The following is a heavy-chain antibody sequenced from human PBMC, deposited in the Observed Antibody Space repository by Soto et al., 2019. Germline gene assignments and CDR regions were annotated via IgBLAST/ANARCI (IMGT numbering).Heavy chain of an antibody. D-gene: IGHD3-22*01. CDR1: GGSFSGYY. J-gene: IGHJ4*02. CDR3: ARGPGLYYYDSSGYLGFDY. V-gene: IGHV4-34*01. CDR2: INHSGST. Sequence: LSLTCAVYGGSFSGYYWSWIRQPPGKGLEWIGEINHSGSTNYNPSLKSRVTISVDTSKNQFSLKLSSVTAADTAVYYCARGPGLYYYDSSGYLGFDYWGQGTLVTVSS.